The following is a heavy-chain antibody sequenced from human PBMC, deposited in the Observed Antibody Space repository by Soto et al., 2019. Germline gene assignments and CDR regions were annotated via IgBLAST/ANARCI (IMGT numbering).Heavy chain of an antibody. D-gene: IGHD2-21*02. CDR1: GFSFSPDGVG. CDR2: IYSNDHK. Sequence: SGPTLVNPTQTLTLTCPFSGFSFSPDGVGVGWIRQPPGKALEWLAVIYSNDHKRYSPSLKTRVSITKDTSKSQVVLTMTNMDPADTATYFCAHRLRVGTVTDGFDFWGQVILVTVS. CDR3: AHRLRVGTVTDGFDF. V-gene: IGHV2-5*01. J-gene: IGHJ4*02.